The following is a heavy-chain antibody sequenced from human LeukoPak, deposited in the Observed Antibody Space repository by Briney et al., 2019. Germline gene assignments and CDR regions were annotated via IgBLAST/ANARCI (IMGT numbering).Heavy chain of an antibody. Sequence: KTSETLSLTCTVSGGSISSSGHSWGWIRQPPGKGLEWTGTIYYTGRTYYNPSLESRVTISVDTSKNQFSLRLSSVTAADTAVYHRAQSLGSSDWMGNWFDRWSQGMLVTVSS. J-gene: IGHJ5*02. D-gene: IGHD6-13*01. CDR1: GGSISSSGHS. CDR3: AQSLGSSDWMGNWFDR. CDR2: IYYTGRT. V-gene: IGHV4-39*01.